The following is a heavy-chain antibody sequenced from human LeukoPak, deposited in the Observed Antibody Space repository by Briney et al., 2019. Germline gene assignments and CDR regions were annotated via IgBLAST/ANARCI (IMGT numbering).Heavy chain of an antibody. CDR2: IIPIFGTA. CDR1: GGTFSSYA. D-gene: IGHD3-3*01. CDR3: ARAREWLFTRGILSS. Sequence: ASVKVSCKASGGTFSSYAISWVRQAPGQGLEWMGGIIPIFGTANYAQKFQGRVTITTDESTSTAYMELSSLRSEDTAVYYCARAREWLFTRGILSSWGQGTLVTVSS. J-gene: IGHJ4*02. V-gene: IGHV1-69*05.